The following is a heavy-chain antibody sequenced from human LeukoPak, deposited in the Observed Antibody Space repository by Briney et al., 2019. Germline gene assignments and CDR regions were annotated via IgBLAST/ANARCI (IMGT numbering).Heavy chain of an antibody. CDR2: IGSSSSTI. CDR1: GFTFSSYS. CDR3: ARVDVVPAAIHHPLDY. V-gene: IGHV3-48*01. J-gene: IGHJ4*02. Sequence: GGSLRLSCAASGFTFSSYSMNWVRQAPGKGLEWVSYIGSSSSTIYYADSVRGRFTISRDNAKTSLSLQMNSLRAEDTAVYYCARVDVVPAAIHHPLDYWGQGTLVTVSS. D-gene: IGHD2-2*01.